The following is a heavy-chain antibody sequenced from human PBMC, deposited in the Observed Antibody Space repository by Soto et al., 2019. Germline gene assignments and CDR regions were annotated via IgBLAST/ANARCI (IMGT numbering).Heavy chain of an antibody. D-gene: IGHD3-22*01. J-gene: IGHJ6*02. CDR1: GFTFSSYG. CDR2: IWYDGSNK. V-gene: IGHV3-33*01. CDR3: ARGRYYYDSSGRNTWEYYYYYYGMDV. Sequence: QVQLVESGGGVVQPGRSLRLSCAASGFTFSSYGMHWVRQAPGKGLEWVAVIWYDGSNKYYADSVKGRFTISRDNSKNPLYLKMNSLRAEDTAVYYCARGRYYYDSSGRNTWEYYYYYYGMDVWGQGTTVTVSS.